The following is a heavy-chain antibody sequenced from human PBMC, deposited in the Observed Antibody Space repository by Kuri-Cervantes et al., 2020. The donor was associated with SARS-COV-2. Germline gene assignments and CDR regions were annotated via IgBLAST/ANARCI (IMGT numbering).Heavy chain of an antibody. V-gene: IGHV4-39*07. CDR3: ARTNRGRYYYYYGMDV. J-gene: IGHJ6*02. CDR2: INHSGST. CDR1: GGSISSGDYY. Sequence: ESLKISCTVSGGSISSGDYYWSWIRQPPGKGLEWIGEINHSGSTNYNPSLKSRVTISVDTSKNQFSLKLSSVTAADTAVYYCARTNRGRYYYYYGMDVWGQGTTVTVSS. D-gene: IGHD3-10*01.